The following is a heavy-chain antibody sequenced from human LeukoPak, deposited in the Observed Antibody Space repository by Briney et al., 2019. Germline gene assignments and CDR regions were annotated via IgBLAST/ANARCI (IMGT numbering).Heavy chain of an antibody. D-gene: IGHD3-22*01. Sequence: GRSLRLSCAASGFTFSSYGMHWVRQAPGKGLEWVAVIWYDGSNKYYADSVKGRFTISRDNSKNTLYLQMNSLRAEDTAVYYCAKDTNYDSSGYPLDYWGQGTLVTVSS. V-gene: IGHV3-33*06. CDR1: GFTFSSYG. J-gene: IGHJ4*02. CDR2: IWYDGSNK. CDR3: AKDTNYDSSGYPLDY.